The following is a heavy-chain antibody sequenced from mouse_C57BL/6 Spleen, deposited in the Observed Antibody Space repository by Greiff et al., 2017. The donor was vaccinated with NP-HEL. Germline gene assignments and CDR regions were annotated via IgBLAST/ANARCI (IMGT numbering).Heavy chain of an antibody. D-gene: IGHD1-3*01. Sequence: QVQLQQSGAELARPGASVKLSCKASGYTFTSYGISWVKQRTGQGLEWIGEIYPRSGNTYYNEKFKGKATLTADKSSSTAYMELRSLTSEDSAVYFCARSKWLPREALDYWGQGTTLTVSS. CDR2: IYPRSGNT. V-gene: IGHV1-81*01. J-gene: IGHJ2*01. CDR3: ARSKWLPREALDY. CDR1: GYTFTSYG.